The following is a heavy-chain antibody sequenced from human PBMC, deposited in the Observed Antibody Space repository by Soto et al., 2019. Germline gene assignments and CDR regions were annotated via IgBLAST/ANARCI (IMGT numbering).Heavy chain of an antibody. D-gene: IGHD3-3*01. CDR2: TSSDGGTK. CDR1: GFTFSGYS. V-gene: IGHV3-30-3*01. Sequence: XGSVRLSCSTSGFTFSGYSMHWFRQAPGKGLEWVAVTSSDGGTKFYADSVKGRFTVSRDNSKNTLYLQMNSLRAEDTAVYFCAREVVLTEWYFDNWGQGISVTVSS. J-gene: IGHJ4*02. CDR3: AREVVLTEWYFDN.